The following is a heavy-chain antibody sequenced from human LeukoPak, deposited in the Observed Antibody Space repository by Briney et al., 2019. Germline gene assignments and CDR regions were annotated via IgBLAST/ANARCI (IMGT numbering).Heavy chain of an antibody. J-gene: IGHJ3*01. D-gene: IGHD2-2*01. Sequence: GGSLRLSCAASGFTFSTYWMHWVRQAPGKGLVWVSRISSDGSITGYADSVKGRFTISRDNAKNTLYLQMNSLRAEDTAVYYCAREGFCSSTSCFLDGFDVWGQGTMVTVSS. CDR3: AREGFCSSTSCFLDGFDV. CDR2: ISSDGSIT. V-gene: IGHV3-74*01. CDR1: GFTFSTYW.